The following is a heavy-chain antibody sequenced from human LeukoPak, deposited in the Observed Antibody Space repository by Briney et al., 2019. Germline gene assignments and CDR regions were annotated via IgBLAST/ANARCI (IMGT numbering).Heavy chain of an antibody. D-gene: IGHD6-13*01. J-gene: IGHJ6*02. V-gene: IGHV3-74*01. CDR3: GGGAAADYYYYYGMDV. CDR2: INSDGSST. CDR1: GFTFSSYW. Sequence: PVGSLRLSCAASGFTFSSYWMHWVRQAPGKRLVWVSRINSDGSSTSYADSVKGRFTISRDNAKNTLYLQMNSLRAEDTAVYYCGGGAAADYYYYYGMDVWGQGTTVTVSS.